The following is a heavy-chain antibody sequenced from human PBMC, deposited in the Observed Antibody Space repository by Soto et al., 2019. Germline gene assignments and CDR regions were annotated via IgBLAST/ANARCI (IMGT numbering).Heavy chain of an antibody. CDR1: GYTFTSYA. J-gene: IGHJ6*02. CDR2: INAGNGNT. V-gene: IGHV1-3*01. D-gene: IGHD6-19*01. CDR3: ARERHSSGWSYYYYGMDV. Sequence: ASVKVSCKASGYTFTSYAMHWVRQAPGQRLEWMGWINAGNGNTKYSQKFQGRVTITRDTSASTAYMELSSLRSEDTAVYYCARERHSSGWSYYYYGMDVWGQGTTVTV.